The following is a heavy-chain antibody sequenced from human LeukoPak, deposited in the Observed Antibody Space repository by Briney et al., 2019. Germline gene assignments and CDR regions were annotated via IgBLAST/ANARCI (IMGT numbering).Heavy chain of an antibody. V-gene: IGHV2-5*01. CDR1: GFSLYTSGVG. J-gene: IGHJ4*02. CDR3: AHRYGDSTFDY. Sequence: SGPTLVKPTQTLTLTCTFSGFSLYTSGVGVGWIRQPPGKALEWLALIFWNDDKRYSPSLQRGLTIAKDTSKNQVVLAMTNVDPVDTATYYCAHRYGDSTFDYWGQGTPVTVSS. D-gene: IGHD4-17*01. CDR2: IFWNDDK.